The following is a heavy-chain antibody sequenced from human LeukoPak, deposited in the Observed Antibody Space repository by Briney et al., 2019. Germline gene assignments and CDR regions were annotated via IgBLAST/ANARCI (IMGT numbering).Heavy chain of an antibody. CDR3: ARDIAAAGAADAFDI. V-gene: IGHV4-38-2*02. Sequence: SETLSLTCTVSGYSISSGYYWGWIRQPPGEGLEWIGSIYHSGSTYYNPSLKSRVTISVDTSKNQFSLKLSSVTAADTAVYYCARDIAAAGAADAFDIWGQGTMVTVSS. CDR2: IYHSGST. CDR1: GYSISSGYY. J-gene: IGHJ3*02. D-gene: IGHD6-13*01.